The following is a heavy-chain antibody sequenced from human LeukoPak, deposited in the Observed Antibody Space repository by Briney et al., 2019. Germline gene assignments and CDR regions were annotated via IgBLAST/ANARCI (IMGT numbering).Heavy chain of an antibody. CDR1: GYTFTGYY. CDR3: ARDERTGNSLFDY. V-gene: IGHV1-2*02. CDR2: INPNTGGT. Sequence: ASVKVSCKASGYTFTGYYMHWVRQAPGQGLEWMGWINPNTGGTNSAQKFQGRVTMTRDTSISTAYMELSSLRSDDMAVYYCARDERTGNSLFDYWGQGTLVTVSS. D-gene: IGHD1-1*01. J-gene: IGHJ4*02.